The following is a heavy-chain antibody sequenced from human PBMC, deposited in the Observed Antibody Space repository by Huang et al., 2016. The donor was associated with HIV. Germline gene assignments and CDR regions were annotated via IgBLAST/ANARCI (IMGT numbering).Heavy chain of an antibody. V-gene: IGHV5-51*03. CDR3: AKGRRAFDV. Sequence: EVQLVQSGAEVKKPGESLKISCTGSGYSFSIYWIAWVRQMPGKGLEWRGIISPFESTSTYSPSFEGHVSISVDKSINTVYLHWSSLKASDTAIYYCAKGRRAFDVWGQGTWVTVSS. CDR1: GYSFSIYW. J-gene: IGHJ3*01. CDR2: ISPFESTS.